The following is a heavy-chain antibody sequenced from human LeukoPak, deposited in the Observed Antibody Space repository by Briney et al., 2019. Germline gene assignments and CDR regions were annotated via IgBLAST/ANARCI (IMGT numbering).Heavy chain of an antibody. CDR3: ARTNYGADFDY. D-gene: IGHD4-17*01. V-gene: IGHV4-39*01. CDR1: GDSINSDIYY. Sequence: PSETLSLTCTVSGDSINSDIYYWGWIRQSPGKGLEWIGSVYFSGSARYNASLESRVTISVDTSKNPFSLKLSSVTAADTAVYYCARTNYGADFDYWGQGTLVTVSS. CDR2: VYFSGSA. J-gene: IGHJ4*02.